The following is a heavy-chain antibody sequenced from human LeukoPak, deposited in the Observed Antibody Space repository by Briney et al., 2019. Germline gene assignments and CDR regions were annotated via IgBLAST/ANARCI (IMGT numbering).Heavy chain of an antibody. J-gene: IGHJ6*02. CDR3: ARDDYDILTGLYYYYGMDV. D-gene: IGHD3-9*01. CDR1: GFTFSDYY. Sequence: GGSLRLSCAASGFTFSDYYMSWIRQAPGKGLEWVSYISSSGSTIYYADSVKGRFTISRDNAKNSLYLQMNSLRAEDTAVYYCARDDYDILTGLYYYYGMDVWGQGTTVTVSS. CDR2: ISSSGSTI. V-gene: IGHV3-11*01.